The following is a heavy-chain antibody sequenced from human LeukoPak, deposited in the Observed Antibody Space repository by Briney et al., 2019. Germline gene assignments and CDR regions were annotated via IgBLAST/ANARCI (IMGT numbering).Heavy chain of an antibody. J-gene: IGHJ5*02. Sequence: ASVKVSCKASGGTFSSYAISWVRQAPGQGLEWMGGIIPIFGTANYAQKFQGRVTITADKSTSTAYMELSSLRSEDTAVYYCARDSSGWYRSNWFDPWGQGTLVTVSS. D-gene: IGHD6-19*01. V-gene: IGHV1-69*06. CDR3: ARDSSGWYRSNWFDP. CDR2: IIPIFGTA. CDR1: GGTFSSYA.